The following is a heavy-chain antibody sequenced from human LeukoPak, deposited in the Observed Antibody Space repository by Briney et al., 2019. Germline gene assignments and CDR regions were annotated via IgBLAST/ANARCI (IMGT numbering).Heavy chain of an antibody. D-gene: IGHD2-15*01. CDR2: IVVGSGNT. CDR3: AASPGYCSGGSCYNDAFDI. CDR1: GFTFTSSA. J-gene: IGHJ3*02. Sequence: GASVKVSCKASGFTFTSSAMQWVRQARGQRLEWIGWIVVGSGNTNYAQKFHERVTITRDMSTSTAYMKLSSLRSEDTAVYYCAASPGYCSGGSCYNDAFDIWGQGTMVTVSS. V-gene: IGHV1-58*02.